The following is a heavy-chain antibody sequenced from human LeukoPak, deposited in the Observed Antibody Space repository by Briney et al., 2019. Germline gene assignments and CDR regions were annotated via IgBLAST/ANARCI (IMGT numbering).Heavy chain of an antibody. D-gene: IGHD3-10*01. CDR3: EGDPDARVVRTYYFDY. Sequence: ASVRVSYKASGYTFTMYGISGVRQAPGQGLEWMGWISAYNGITDYAQKLQGRVTMTTDTSKSTAYMELRSLRSDDTAVFFCEGDPDARVVRTYYFDYWGRGTLVTVSS. V-gene: IGHV1-18*01. CDR2: ISAYNGIT. J-gene: IGHJ4*02. CDR1: GYTFTMYG.